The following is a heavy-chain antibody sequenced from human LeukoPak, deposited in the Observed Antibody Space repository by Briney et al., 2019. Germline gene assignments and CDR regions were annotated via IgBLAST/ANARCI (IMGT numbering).Heavy chain of an antibody. V-gene: IGHV4-34*01. D-gene: IGHD2-15*01. J-gene: IGHJ5*02. CDR2: INHRGSA. CDR1: GGSFSGYY. CDR3: ARHRRVVVVAAPFDP. Sequence: SETLSLTCAVYGGSFSGYYWSWIRQPPGKGLEWIGEINHRGSANYNPSLKSRVTISVDTSKNQFSLKLSSVTAADTAVYYCARHRRVVVVAAPFDPWGQGTLVTVSS.